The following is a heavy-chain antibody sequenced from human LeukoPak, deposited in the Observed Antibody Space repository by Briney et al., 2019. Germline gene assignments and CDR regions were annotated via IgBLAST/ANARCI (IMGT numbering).Heavy chain of an antibody. Sequence: GGSLRLSCAASGFTFSKFGVHWVRQAPGRGLEWVAVISSDGSHKYYADSVKGRFTISRDNSKNTLYLQMNSLRAEDTAVYYCAKDLEDIVVVPAARGFDYWGQGTLVTVSS. CDR3: AKDLEDIVVVPAARGFDY. CDR2: ISSDGSHK. D-gene: IGHD2-2*01. V-gene: IGHV3-30*04. CDR1: GFTFSKFG. J-gene: IGHJ4*02.